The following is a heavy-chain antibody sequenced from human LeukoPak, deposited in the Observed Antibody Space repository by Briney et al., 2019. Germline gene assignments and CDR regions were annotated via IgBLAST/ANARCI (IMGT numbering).Heavy chain of an antibody. Sequence: SETLSLTCAVYGGSFSGYYWNWIRQPPGKGLEWIGEINHSGSTNYIPSLKSRVTISVDTSKNQFSLKLSSVTAADTAVYYCARDPWELVGEYFQHWGQGTLVTVSS. J-gene: IGHJ1*01. CDR1: GGSFSGYY. CDR3: ARDPWELVGEYFQH. CDR2: INHSGST. D-gene: IGHD1-26*01. V-gene: IGHV4-34*01.